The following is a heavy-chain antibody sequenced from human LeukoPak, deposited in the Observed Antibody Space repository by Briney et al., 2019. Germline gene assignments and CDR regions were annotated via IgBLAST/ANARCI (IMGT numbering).Heavy chain of an antibody. D-gene: IGHD6-13*01. V-gene: IGHV4-34*01. CDR2: INHSGST. Sequence: SETLSLTCAVYGGSFSGYYWSWIRQPPGKGLEWIGKINHSGSTNYNPSLKSRVTISVDTSKNQFSLKLSSVTAADTAVYYCARGYSSSRGSDYWGQGTLVTISS. CDR3: ARGYSSSRGSDY. J-gene: IGHJ4*02. CDR1: GGSFSGYY.